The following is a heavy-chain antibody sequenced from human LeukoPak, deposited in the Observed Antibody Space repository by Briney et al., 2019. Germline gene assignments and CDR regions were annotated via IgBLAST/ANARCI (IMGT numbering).Heavy chain of an antibody. Sequence: GGSLRLSCAASGFTFSSYAMHWVRQAPGKGLEWVAVISYDGSNKYYADSVKGRFTISRDNSKNTLYLQMNSLRAEDTAVYYCARGILRYFDWLSLDYWGQGTLVTVSS. V-gene: IGHV3-30*04. CDR2: ISYDGSNK. J-gene: IGHJ4*02. D-gene: IGHD3-9*01. CDR1: GFTFSSYA. CDR3: ARGILRYFDWLSLDY.